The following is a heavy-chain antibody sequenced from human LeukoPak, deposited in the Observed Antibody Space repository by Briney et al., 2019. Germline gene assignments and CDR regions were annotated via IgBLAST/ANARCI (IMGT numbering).Heavy chain of an antibody. CDR1: GIIVTRNY. V-gene: IGHV3-53*01. CDR3: AKDYRAHPLRPNWLDL. CDR2: IERSGVK. D-gene: IGHD1-26*01. Sequence: GGSLRLSCAASGIIVTRNYMSWVRQAPGKGLEWVSVIERSGVKNYADSVKGRFTISRDNSKNMVYLQINSLRVEDTAVYYCAKDYRAHPLRPNWLDLWGQGTLVTVSS. J-gene: IGHJ5*02.